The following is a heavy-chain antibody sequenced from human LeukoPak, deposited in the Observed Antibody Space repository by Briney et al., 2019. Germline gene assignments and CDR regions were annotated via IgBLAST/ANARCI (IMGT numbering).Heavy chain of an antibody. D-gene: IGHD3-9*01. CDR2: IYYSGST. CDR3: ARVFYDILSPGVGFDI. Sequence: SETLSLTCAVYGGSFSSYYWSWIRQPPGKGLEWIGYIYYSGSTNYNPSLKSRVTISVDTSKNQFSLKLSSVTAADTAVYYCARVFYDILSPGVGFDIWGQGTMVTVSS. CDR1: GGSFSSYY. V-gene: IGHV4-59*01. J-gene: IGHJ3*02.